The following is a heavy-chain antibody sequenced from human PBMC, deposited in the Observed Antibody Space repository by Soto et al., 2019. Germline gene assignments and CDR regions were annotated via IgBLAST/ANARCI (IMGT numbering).Heavy chain of an antibody. CDR3: ARAGYYYGSGSYEHYYYGMDV. V-gene: IGHV5-51*01. J-gene: IGHJ6*02. Sequence: PGESLKISCKGSGYSFTSYWIGWVRQMPGKGLEWMGIIYPGDSDTRYSPSFQGQVTISADESISTAYLQWSSLKASDTAMYYCARAGYYYGSGSYEHYYYGMDVWGQGTTVTVSS. CDR1: GYSFTSYW. D-gene: IGHD3-10*01. CDR2: IYPGDSDT.